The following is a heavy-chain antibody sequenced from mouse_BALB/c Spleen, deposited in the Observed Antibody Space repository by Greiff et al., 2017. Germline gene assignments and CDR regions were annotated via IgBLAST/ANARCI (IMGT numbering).Heavy chain of an antibody. J-gene: IGHJ2*01. CDR3: TRDYYGSSYKDY. V-gene: IGHV1-5*01. CDR2: IYPGNSDT. CDR1: GYSFTSYW. D-gene: IGHD1-1*01. Sequence: VQLQQSGTVLARPGASVKMSCTASGYSFTSYWMHWVKQRPGQGLEWIGAIYPGNSDTSYNQKFKGKAKLTAVTSASTAYMELSSLTNEDSAVYYCTRDYYGSSYKDYWGQGTTLTVSS.